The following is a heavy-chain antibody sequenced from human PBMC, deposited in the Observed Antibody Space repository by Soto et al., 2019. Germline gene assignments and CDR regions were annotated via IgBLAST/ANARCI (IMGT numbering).Heavy chain of an antibody. D-gene: IGHD3-3*01. J-gene: IGHJ4*02. Sequence: QVQLLQSGAEVKKPGSSVKVSCKASGATFSSFAFSWVRQAPGQGLEWMGVIIPIFDTISYAQKFQGRVTITADESTRTAYMELNSLTSDDTAVYYCASALKWSGYYIAFDYWGQGTLVIVAS. CDR2: IIPIFDTI. V-gene: IGHV1-69*01. CDR3: ASALKWSGYYIAFDY. CDR1: GATFSSFA.